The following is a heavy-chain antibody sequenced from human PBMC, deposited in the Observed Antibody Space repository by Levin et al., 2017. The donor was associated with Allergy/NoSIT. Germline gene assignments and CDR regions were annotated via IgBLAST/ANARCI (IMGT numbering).Heavy chain of an antibody. V-gene: IGHV3-66*02. Sequence: GGSLRLSCAASGFTVSSNYMSWVHQAPGKGLEWVSVIYSGGSTYYADSVKGRFTISRDNSKNTLYLQMNSLRAEDTAVYYCARALPRWIQLWSKEYYFDYWGQGTLVTVSS. CDR3: ARALPRWIQLWSKEYYFDY. CDR1: GFTVSSNY. J-gene: IGHJ4*02. D-gene: IGHD5-18*01. CDR2: IYSGGST.